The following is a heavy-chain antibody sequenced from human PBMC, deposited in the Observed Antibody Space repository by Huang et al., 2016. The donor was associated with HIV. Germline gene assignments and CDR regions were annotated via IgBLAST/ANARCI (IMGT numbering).Heavy chain of an antibody. J-gene: IGHJ4*02. CDR3: AKVTLGFDY. D-gene: IGHD2-15*01. Sequence: QVQLVESGGGVVQPGGSLRLSCATFGFTFSSYGMHWVCQAPGLGLGWVAFIQYDGTKKYYADSVKGRFNISRDNSKNMLHLQMNNLRVEDTAAYFCAKVTLGFDYWGQGTWVTVSS. V-gene: IGHV3-30*02. CDR2: IQYDGTKK. CDR1: GFTFSSYG.